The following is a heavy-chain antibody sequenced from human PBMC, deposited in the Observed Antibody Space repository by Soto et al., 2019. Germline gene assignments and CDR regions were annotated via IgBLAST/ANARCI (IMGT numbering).Heavy chain of an antibody. CDR1: GFSLRTSSVG. D-gene: IGHD2-15*01. CDR3: ARSYGYCSGGICHRLFGY. Sequence: QITLKESGPMLVKPTQTLTLTCTFSGFSLRTSSVGVGWIRQPPGEALEWLALIYWDDDDRYRPSLKSRLTITKNTSKTQVVLTVTNMGPADTATYYCARSYGYCSGGICHRLFGYWGQGTPVTVSS. J-gene: IGHJ4*02. CDR2: IYWDDDD. V-gene: IGHV2-5*02.